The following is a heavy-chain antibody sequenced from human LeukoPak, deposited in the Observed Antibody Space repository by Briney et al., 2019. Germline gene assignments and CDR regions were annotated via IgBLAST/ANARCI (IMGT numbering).Heavy chain of an antibody. CDR2: INPKSGGT. D-gene: IGHD3-22*01. Sequence: ASVKVSCKASGYTFIDYHLHWVRQAPGQGLEWVGRINPKSGGTNYAQKFQGRVTMTRDTSIGTAYMELSSLRSDDTAVYFCVRDIDYYDSSGFGGGYYYYYYMDVWGRGTTVTVSS. V-gene: IGHV1-2*06. J-gene: IGHJ6*03. CDR1: GYTFIDYH. CDR3: VRDIDYYDSSGFGGGYYYYYYMDV.